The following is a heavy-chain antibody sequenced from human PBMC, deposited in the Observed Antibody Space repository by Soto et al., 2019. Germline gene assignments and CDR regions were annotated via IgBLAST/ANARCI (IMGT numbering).Heavy chain of an antibody. V-gene: IGHV3-23*01. D-gene: IGHD2-2*01. Sequence: GGSLRLSCAASGFTFSNYAMTWVRQAPGTGLEWVSGISGSGGTTFYAGSVKGRFAISRENSKNTLYLQMSSLGTEDTAVYYCALRYCSRTTCPPLNSYFYMDVWGKGTTVTVSS. CDR2: ISGSGGTT. CDR1: GFTFSNYA. J-gene: IGHJ6*03. CDR3: ALRYCSRTTCPPLNSYFYMDV.